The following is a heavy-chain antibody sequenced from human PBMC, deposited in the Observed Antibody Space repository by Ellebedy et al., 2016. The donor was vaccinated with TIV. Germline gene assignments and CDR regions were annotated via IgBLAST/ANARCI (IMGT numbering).Heavy chain of an antibody. CDR3: ARDDERFLEWGYGMDV. D-gene: IGHD3-3*01. CDR1: GFTFSSYA. CDR2: ISSNGGST. V-gene: IGHV3-64*01. J-gene: IGHJ6*02. Sequence: GESLKISCAASGFTFSSYAMHWVRQAPGKGLEYVSAISSNGGSTYYANSVKGRFTISRDNSKNTLYLQMGSLRAEDMAVYYCARDDERFLEWGYGMDVWGQGTTVTVSS.